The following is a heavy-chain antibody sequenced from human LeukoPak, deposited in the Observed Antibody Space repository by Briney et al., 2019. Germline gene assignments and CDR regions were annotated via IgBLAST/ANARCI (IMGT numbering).Heavy chain of an antibody. CDR2: VYSGGHT. Sequence: GGSLRLSCAASGLIVSNNYMSWVRQAPGKGLEWVSIVYSGGHTYYADSVKGRFTISRDKSKNTLYLQMSSLRAEDTAVYYCARDYSYGFLNWGQGTLVTVSS. CDR1: GLIVSNNY. D-gene: IGHD5-18*01. CDR3: ARDYSYGFLN. J-gene: IGHJ4*02. V-gene: IGHV3-66*01.